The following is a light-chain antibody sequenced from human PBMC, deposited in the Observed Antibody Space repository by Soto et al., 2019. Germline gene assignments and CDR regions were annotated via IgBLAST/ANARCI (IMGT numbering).Light chain of an antibody. CDR1: QDIRND. J-gene: IGKJ3*01. Sequence: DIQMTQSPSSLSASVGDRVTITCRASQDIRNDLAWYQQKPGKVPKVLIHAASTLQSGVPSRFSGSGSGTDFTITISGLQPDDGATYYCQKRNSAPFTFGPGTKVDIK. CDR3: QKRNSAPFT. V-gene: IGKV1-27*01. CDR2: AAS.